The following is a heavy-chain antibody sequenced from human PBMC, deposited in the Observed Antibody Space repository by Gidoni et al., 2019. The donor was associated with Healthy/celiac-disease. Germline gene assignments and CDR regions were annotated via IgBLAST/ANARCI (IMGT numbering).Heavy chain of an antibody. Sequence: EVQLVESGGGLVQTGGCLLLSCAASGFTFTSYSMNWVREAPGKGLEWVSYISSSSSTIYYADSVKCRFTISRDNAKNSLYLQMNSLRDEDTAVYYCARVYFDLWGRGTLVTVSS. CDR3: ARVYFDL. CDR1: GFTFTSYS. J-gene: IGHJ2*01. V-gene: IGHV3-48*02. CDR2: ISSSSSTI.